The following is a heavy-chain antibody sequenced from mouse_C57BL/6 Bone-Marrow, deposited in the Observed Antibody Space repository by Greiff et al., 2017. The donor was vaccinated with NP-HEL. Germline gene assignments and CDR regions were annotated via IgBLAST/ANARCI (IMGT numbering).Heavy chain of an antibody. V-gene: IGHV2-4*01. CDR2: IWSGGST. Sequence: QVQLQQSGPGLVQPSQSLSITCTVSGFSLTSYGVHWVRQPPGKGLEWLGVIWSGGSTDYNAAFISRLSISKDNSKSQVFFKMNSLQADDTAIYYCAKNESIYYGNYVGAMDYWGQGTSVTVSS. D-gene: IGHD2-1*01. CDR3: AKNESIYYGNYVGAMDY. J-gene: IGHJ4*01. CDR1: GFSLTSYG.